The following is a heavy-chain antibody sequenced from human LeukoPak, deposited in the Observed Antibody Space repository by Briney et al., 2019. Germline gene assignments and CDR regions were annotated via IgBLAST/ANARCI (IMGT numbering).Heavy chain of an antibody. D-gene: IGHD7-27*01. CDR2: IYTTERT. CDR3: AKILGSGVWYGFDI. CDR1: GGSVNSYY. J-gene: IGHJ3*02. Sequence: SETLSLTCSVSGGSVNSYYWSWIRPPPGKGLEGIGYIYTTERTHYNPSLKSRVTITVDTSKTQFSLNLRSVTAADPAVYYCAKILGSGVWYGFDIWGQGTMVTVSS. V-gene: IGHV4-4*09.